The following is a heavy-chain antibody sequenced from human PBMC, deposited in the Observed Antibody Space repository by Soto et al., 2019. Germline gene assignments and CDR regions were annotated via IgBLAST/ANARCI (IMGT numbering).Heavy chain of an antibody. CDR2: ISSSSSYI. CDR3: ARDGVGATTEDAFDI. Sequence: EVQLVESGGGLVKPGGSLRLSCAASGFTFSSYSMNWVRQAPGKGLEWVSSISSSSSYIYYADSVKGRFTISRDNAKNSLYLQMNSLRAEDTAVYYCARDGVGATTEDAFDIWGQWTMVTVSS. CDR1: GFTFSSYS. D-gene: IGHD1-26*01. V-gene: IGHV3-21*01. J-gene: IGHJ3*02.